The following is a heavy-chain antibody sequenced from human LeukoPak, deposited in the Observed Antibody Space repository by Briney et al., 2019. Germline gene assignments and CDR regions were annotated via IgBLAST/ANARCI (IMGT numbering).Heavy chain of an antibody. CDR2: ISGSGGST. V-gene: IGHV3-23*01. Sequence: GGSLRLSCAASGFTFSSYAMSWVRQAPGKGLEWVSAISGSGGSTYCADSVKGRFTISRDNSKNTLYLQMNSLRAEDTAVYYCANPVYSSSWYAWGYWGQGTLVTVSS. CDR1: GFTFSSYA. J-gene: IGHJ4*02. D-gene: IGHD6-13*01. CDR3: ANPVYSSSWYAWGY.